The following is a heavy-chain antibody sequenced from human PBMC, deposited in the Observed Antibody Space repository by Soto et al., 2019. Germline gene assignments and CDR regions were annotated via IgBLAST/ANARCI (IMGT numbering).Heavy chain of an antibody. Sequence: ASVKVSCKASGYTFTRSGISWVRQAPGQGLEWLGWINPDNGNTDYPQKLQGRVTMTTDTSTSTAYMELRSLRSDDTAVYYCAREGYCISTSCYASALDYWGQGTLVTSPQ. D-gene: IGHD2-2*01. V-gene: IGHV1-18*01. CDR3: AREGYCISTSCYASALDY. CDR2: INPDNGNT. CDR1: GYTFTRSG. J-gene: IGHJ4*02.